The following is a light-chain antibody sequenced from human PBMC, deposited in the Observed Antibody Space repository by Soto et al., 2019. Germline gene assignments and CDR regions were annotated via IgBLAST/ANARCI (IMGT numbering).Light chain of an antibody. CDR2: GTS. CDR3: QQYDSSWT. V-gene: IGKV3-20*01. CDR1: RTVGRSY. J-gene: IGKJ1*01. Sequence: ETVLTQSPDIMYLSPGERATLSCRASRTVGRSYLAWYQQKPGQAPRLLIFGTSTRATAIPDRFSGGGSGTDFTLTISRLEPEDFAVYYCQQYDSSWTFGQGTKVDIK.